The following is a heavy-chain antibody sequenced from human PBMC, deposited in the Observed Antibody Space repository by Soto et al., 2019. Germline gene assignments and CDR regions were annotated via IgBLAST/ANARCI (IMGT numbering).Heavy chain of an antibody. CDR3: AREFCSGGNCYTYYFDP. CDR1: GLTFNRYW. CDR2: INTDGSNT. Sequence: PGGSLRLSCAASGLTFNRYWMHWVRHAPGKGLVWVSHINTDGSNTHYADSVKGRFTISRDNAKSTLFLQMNSLRDEDTAVYYCAREFCSGGNCYTYYFDPWGQGIPVTVS. D-gene: IGHD2-15*01. J-gene: IGHJ5*02. V-gene: IGHV3-74*01.